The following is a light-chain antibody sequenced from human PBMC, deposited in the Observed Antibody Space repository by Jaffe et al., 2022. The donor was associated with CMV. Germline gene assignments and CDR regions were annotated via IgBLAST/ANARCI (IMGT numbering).Light chain of an antibody. CDR1: QSVSSKS. Sequence: DIVLTQSPGTLSLSPGERATVSCRASQSVSSKSLAWYQQKPGQAPRLLISDASSRATGVPDRFSGSGSGTDFSLTINGLEPEDFAVYYCQQYGSSPKTFGQGTKVEIK. CDR3: QQYGSSPKT. J-gene: IGKJ1*01. CDR2: DAS. V-gene: IGKV3-20*01.